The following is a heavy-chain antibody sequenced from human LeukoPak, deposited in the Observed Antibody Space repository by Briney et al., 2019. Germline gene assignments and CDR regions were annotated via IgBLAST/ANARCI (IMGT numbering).Heavy chain of an antibody. D-gene: IGHD1-1*01. V-gene: IGHV3-21*01. CDR3: AREVGTGKYNWFDP. CDR1: GFTFSSYS. J-gene: IGHJ5*02. Sequence: GGSLRLSCAASGFTFSSYSMNWVRQAPGKGLEWVSSISSSSSYIYYADSVKGRFTISRDNAKNSLYLQMNSLRAEDTAVYYCAREVGTGKYNWFDPWGQGTLVTVSS. CDR2: ISSSSSYI.